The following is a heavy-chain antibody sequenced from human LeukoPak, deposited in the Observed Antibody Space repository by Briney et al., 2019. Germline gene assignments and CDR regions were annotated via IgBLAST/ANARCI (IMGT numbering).Heavy chain of an antibody. CDR3: ARDPGDTDWYNFDF. CDR2: IHSSGST. J-gene: IGHJ4*02. V-gene: IGHV4-59*11. CDR1: GGSMSGHF. D-gene: IGHD3-9*01. Sequence: KPSDTLSLTCTVSGGSMSGHFWSWFRRPPGKGLENIGYIHSSGSTNYNPSYKSRVTVSLEMSKNQFSLSLSSVTAADTAVYYCARDPGDTDWYNFDFWGQGRLVTVSS.